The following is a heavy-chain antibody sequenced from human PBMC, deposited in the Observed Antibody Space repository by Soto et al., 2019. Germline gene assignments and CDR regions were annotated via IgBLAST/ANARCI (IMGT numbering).Heavy chain of an antibody. CDR2: ISANGART. J-gene: IGHJ3*02. D-gene: IGHD4-17*01. V-gene: IGHV3-23*01. CDR1: GFTFRNYA. CDR3: GKDPNGDYVGAFNM. Sequence: EVQLLESGGNLIQPGRSLRLSCAASGFTFRNYAMSWVRQAPGAGPEWVSGISANGARTYYEDSVKGRFTISRDNSNNVLFLKMYSLRVEDTALYYCGKDPNGDYVGAFNMWGRGTMVTLSS.